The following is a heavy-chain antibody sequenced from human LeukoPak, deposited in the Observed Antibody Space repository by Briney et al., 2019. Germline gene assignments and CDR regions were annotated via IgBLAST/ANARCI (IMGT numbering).Heavy chain of an antibody. D-gene: IGHD3-22*01. CDR1: GGTFSSYA. J-gene: IGHJ1*01. CDR3: ARPLETYYYDSSGYYALQH. CDR2: IIPILGIA. Sequence: ASVKVSCKASGGTFSSYAISWVRQAPGQGLEWMGRIIPILGIANYAQKFQGRVTITADKSTSTAYMELSSLRSEDTAVYYCARPLETYYYDSSGYYALQHWGQGTLVTVSS. V-gene: IGHV1-69*04.